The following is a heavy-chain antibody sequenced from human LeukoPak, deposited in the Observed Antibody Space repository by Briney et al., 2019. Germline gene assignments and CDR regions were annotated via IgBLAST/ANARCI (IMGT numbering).Heavy chain of an antibody. J-gene: IGHJ4*02. Sequence: AGGSRRLSCSASGFTFSNYAMHWVRQAPGKGLEYVSVMSGNGGSTYYADSVKGRFTISRDNSKNTLYLQMSSLRAEDTAVYYCVKVGCSGGSCYPYFDYWGQGTLVTVSS. CDR3: VKVGCSGGSCYPYFDY. CDR2: MSGNGGST. D-gene: IGHD2-15*01. CDR1: GFTFSNYA. V-gene: IGHV3-64D*06.